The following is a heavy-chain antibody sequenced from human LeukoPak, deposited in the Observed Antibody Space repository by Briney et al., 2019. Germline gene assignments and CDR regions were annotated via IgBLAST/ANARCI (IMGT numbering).Heavy chain of an antibody. CDR2: IKEDGSEK. CDR3: VRGCFLSVWSYHWDV. Sequence: PGGSLRLSCAASGFTFSNYWMTWVRQAPGKGLEWVANIKEDGSEKYYVDSVKGRFTISRDDAKNSLYLEINSLRVEDTAVYYCVRGCFLSVWSYHWDVWGQGTTVTVSS. J-gene: IGHJ6*02. D-gene: IGHD3-10*01. CDR1: GFTFSNYW. V-gene: IGHV3-7*01.